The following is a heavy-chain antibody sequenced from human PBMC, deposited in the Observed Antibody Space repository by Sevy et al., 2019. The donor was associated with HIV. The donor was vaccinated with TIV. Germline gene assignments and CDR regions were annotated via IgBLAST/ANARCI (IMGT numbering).Heavy chain of an antibody. D-gene: IGHD6-13*01. V-gene: IGHV3-23*01. CDR2: ISGTGGST. CDR1: GFTFSSYA. J-gene: IGHJ2*01. Sequence: GGSLRLSCAASGFTFSSYAMSWVRQAPGKGLEWVSAISGTGGSTYYADSVKGRFTISRDNSKNTLYLQMNSLRAEDTAVYYCSVAAAGSYWYCDLWGRGTLVTVSS. CDR3: SVAAAGSYWYCDL.